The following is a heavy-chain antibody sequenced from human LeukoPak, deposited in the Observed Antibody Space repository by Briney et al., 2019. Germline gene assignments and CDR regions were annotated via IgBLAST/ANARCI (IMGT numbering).Heavy chain of an antibody. J-gene: IGHJ4*02. CDR1: GFTFSSYG. Sequence: QPGGSLRLSCAASGFTFSSYGMHWVRQAPGKGLEWVAVISYDGSNKYYADSVKGRFTISRDNSKNTLYLQMNSLRAEDTAVYYCAARGDCGGDCYGYWGQGTLVTVSS. D-gene: IGHD2-21*01. V-gene: IGHV3-30*03. CDR2: ISYDGSNK. CDR3: AARGDCGGDCYGY.